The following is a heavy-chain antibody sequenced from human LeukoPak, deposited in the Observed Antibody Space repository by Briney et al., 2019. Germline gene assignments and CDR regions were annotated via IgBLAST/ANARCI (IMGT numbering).Heavy chain of an antibody. CDR1: GFTFSSYW. CDR2: IKQDGSEK. J-gene: IGHJ5*02. D-gene: IGHD6-19*01. V-gene: IGHV3-7*01. Sequence: PGGSLRLSCAASGFTFSSYWMSWVRQAPGKGLEWVANIKQDGSEKYYVDSVKGRFTISRDNAKNSLYLQMNSLRAEDTAVYYCARDGAVAGTRSFDWFDPWGQGTLVTVSS. CDR3: ARDGAVAGTRSFDWFDP.